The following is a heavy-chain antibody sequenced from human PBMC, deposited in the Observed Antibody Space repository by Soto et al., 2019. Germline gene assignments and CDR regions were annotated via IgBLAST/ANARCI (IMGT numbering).Heavy chain of an antibody. Sequence: GESLKISCTGCGYSVTSYWIGWLRQMPGKGLEWMGIIYPGDSDTRYSPSFQGQVTISADKSISTAYLQWSSLKASDTAMYYCARHVGGYDSSSWYQGMDVWAQGTTVTVSS. CDR2: IYPGDSDT. CDR1: GYSVTSYW. J-gene: IGHJ6*02. CDR3: ARHVGGYDSSSWYQGMDV. D-gene: IGHD6-13*01. V-gene: IGHV5-51*01.